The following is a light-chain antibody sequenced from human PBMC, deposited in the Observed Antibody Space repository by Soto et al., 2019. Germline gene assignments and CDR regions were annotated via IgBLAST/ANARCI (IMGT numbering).Light chain of an antibody. Sequence: QSVLTQPASVSGSPGQSITVSCSGSASDIGSHNYVSWYQQHPGEAPKLLIYEVHYRPSGVSTRFAGSKSGNTASLTISGLQAADEADYYCASYITTSPVEVFGTGTKLTVL. CDR1: ASDIGSHNY. V-gene: IGLV2-14*01. CDR2: EVH. CDR3: ASYITTSPVEV. J-gene: IGLJ1*01.